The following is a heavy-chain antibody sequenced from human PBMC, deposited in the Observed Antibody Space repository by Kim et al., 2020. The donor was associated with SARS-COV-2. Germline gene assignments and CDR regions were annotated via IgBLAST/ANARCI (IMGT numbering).Heavy chain of an antibody. J-gene: IGHJ4*02. CDR1: GGSFSGYY. CDR2: INHSGST. V-gene: IGHV4-34*01. Sequence: SETLSLTCAVYGGSFSGYYWSWIRQPPGKGLEWIGEINHSGSTNHNPSLKSRVTISVDTSKNQFSLKLSSVTAADTAVYYCARADGTIFGVVKAIDYWGQGTLVTVSS. D-gene: IGHD3-3*01. CDR3: ARADGTIFGVVKAIDY.